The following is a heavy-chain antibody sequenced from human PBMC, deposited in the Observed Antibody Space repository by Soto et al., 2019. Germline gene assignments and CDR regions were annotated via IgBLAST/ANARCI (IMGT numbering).Heavy chain of an antibody. V-gene: IGHV3-23*01. D-gene: IGHD2-2*02. J-gene: IGHJ4*02. CDR3: AKEDIVLVPAAISTGFDY. CDR2: ISGSGGST. Sequence: GGSLRLSCAASGFTFSSYAMSWVRQAPGKGLEWVSAISGSGGSTYYADSVKGRFTISRDNSKNSLYLQMNSLRAEDTAVYYCAKEDIVLVPAAISTGFDYWGQGTLVTVSS. CDR1: GFTFSSYA.